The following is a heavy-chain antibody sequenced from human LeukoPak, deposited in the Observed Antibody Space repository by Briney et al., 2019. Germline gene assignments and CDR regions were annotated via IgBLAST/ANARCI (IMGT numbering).Heavy chain of an antibody. D-gene: IGHD2-2*01. V-gene: IGHV3-30-3*01. CDR1: GFTFSSYA. J-gene: IGHJ4*02. CDR3: AIVVVPAALKGALGY. CDR2: ISYDGSNK. Sequence: GGSLRLSCAASGFTFSSYAMHWVRQAPGKGLEWVAAISYDGSNKYYADSVKGRFTISRDNSKNTLYLQMNSLRAEDTAVYYCAIVVVPAALKGALGYWGQGTLVTVSS.